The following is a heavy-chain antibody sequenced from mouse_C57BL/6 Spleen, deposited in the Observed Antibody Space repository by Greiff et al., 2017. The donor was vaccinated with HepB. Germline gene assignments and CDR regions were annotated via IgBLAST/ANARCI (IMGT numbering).Heavy chain of an antibody. V-gene: IGHV3-6*01. CDR2: ISYDGSN. D-gene: IGHD4-1*01. J-gene: IGHJ3*01. CDR1: GYSITSGYY. CDR3: ARGLTGNVPFAY. Sequence: ESGPGLVKPSQSLSLTCSVTGYSITSGYYWNWIRQFPGNKLEWMGYISYDGSNNYNPSLKNRISITRDTSKNQFFLKLNSVTTEDTATYYCARGLTGNVPFAYWGQGTLVTVSA.